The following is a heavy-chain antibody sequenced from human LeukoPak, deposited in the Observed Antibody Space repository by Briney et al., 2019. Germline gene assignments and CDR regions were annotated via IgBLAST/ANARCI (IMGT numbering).Heavy chain of an antibody. Sequence: GRSLRLSCAASGFTFSSYGMHWVRQAPGKGLEWVAVISYDGSSKYYADSVKGRFTISRDNSKNTLYLQMNSLRAEDTAVYYCAKAMRAGLRLGELSFYYWGQGTLVTVSS. CDR1: GFTFSSYG. J-gene: IGHJ4*02. D-gene: IGHD3-16*02. V-gene: IGHV3-30*18. CDR2: ISYDGSSK. CDR3: AKAMRAGLRLGELSFYY.